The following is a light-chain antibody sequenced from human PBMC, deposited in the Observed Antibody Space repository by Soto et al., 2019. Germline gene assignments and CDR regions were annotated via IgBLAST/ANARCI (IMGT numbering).Light chain of an antibody. CDR1: SSDVGSYNL. Sequence: QSALTQPASVSGSPGQSITISCTGTSSDVGSYNLVSWYQQHPGKAPKLMIYDGSNRPSGVSNRFSGSTSGNTASLTISGLLADDEADYYCCSSAGSSSSVVFGGGTKLTVL. CDR2: DGS. V-gene: IGLV2-23*01. J-gene: IGLJ2*01. CDR3: CSSAGSSSSVV.